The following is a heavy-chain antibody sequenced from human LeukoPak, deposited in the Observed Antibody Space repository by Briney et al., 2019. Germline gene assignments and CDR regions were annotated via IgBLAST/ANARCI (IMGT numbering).Heavy chain of an antibody. J-gene: IGHJ4*02. Sequence: ASVKVSCKASGYTFSNYGLTWVRQAPGQGLEWMAWISAYNTNTNYAQKFQGRVTMTTDTSTSTAYMELRSLRSDDTAVYYCARALRIAVAGTGLDYWGQGTLVTVSS. CDR3: ARALRIAVAGTGLDY. D-gene: IGHD6-19*01. V-gene: IGHV1-18*01. CDR2: ISAYNTNT. CDR1: GYTFSNYG.